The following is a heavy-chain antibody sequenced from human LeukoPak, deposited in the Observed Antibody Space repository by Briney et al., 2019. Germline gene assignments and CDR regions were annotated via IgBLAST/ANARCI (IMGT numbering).Heavy chain of an antibody. CDR2: INHSGST. CDR1: GGSFSGYY. J-gene: IGHJ4*02. V-gene: IGHV4-34*01. Sequence: SETLSLTCAVYGGSFSGYYWSWIRQPPGKGLEWIGEINHSGSTNCNPSLKSRVTISVDTSKNQFSLKLRSVTAADTAVYYCARRYDFVWGSYRYTFDYWGQGTLVTVSS. D-gene: IGHD3-16*02. CDR3: ARRYDFVWGSYRYTFDY.